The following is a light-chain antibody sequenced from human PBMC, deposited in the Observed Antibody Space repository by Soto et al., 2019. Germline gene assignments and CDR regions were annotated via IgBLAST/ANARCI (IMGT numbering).Light chain of an antibody. V-gene: IGKV3-15*01. CDR2: GAS. CDR1: QSVSSN. Sequence: EIVMTQSPATLSVSPGERATLSCRASQSVSSNLAWYQQKPGQAPRLLIYGASTRATGVPARFSGSGSGTEFTLTISSLQSEASVIYYCQQYHNWPQTFGQGTKVEIK. J-gene: IGKJ1*01. CDR3: QQYHNWPQT.